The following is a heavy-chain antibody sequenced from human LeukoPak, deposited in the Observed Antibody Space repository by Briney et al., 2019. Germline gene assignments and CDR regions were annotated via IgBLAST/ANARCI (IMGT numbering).Heavy chain of an antibody. Sequence: SETLSLTCAVYGGSFSGYYWSWIRQPPGKGLEWIGEINHSGSTNYNPSLKSRVTISVDTSKNQFSLKLSSVTAADTAVYYCARDNIVVVTAIDYWGQGTLVTVSS. CDR1: GGSFSGYY. CDR2: INHSGST. CDR3: ARDNIVVVTAIDY. V-gene: IGHV4-34*01. D-gene: IGHD2-21*02. J-gene: IGHJ4*02.